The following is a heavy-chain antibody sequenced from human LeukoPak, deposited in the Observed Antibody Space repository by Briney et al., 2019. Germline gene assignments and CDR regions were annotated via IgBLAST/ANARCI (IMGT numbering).Heavy chain of an antibody. CDR2: IYHSGST. CDR3: ARTLQDARGFGMDV. CDR1: GGSISSYY. D-gene: IGHD2-8*01. J-gene: IGHJ6*02. V-gene: IGHV4-4*07. Sequence: PSETLSLTCTVSGGSISSYYWSWIRQSAGEGLEWIGYIYHSGSTSYNPSLKSRVTMSVDTSKNQFSLKLSSVTAVDTAVYYCARTLQDARGFGMDVWGQGTTVTVSS.